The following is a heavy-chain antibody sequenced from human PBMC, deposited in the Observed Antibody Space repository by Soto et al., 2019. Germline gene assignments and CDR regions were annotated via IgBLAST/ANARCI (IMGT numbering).Heavy chain of an antibody. D-gene: IGHD3-3*01. V-gene: IGHV1-8*01. Sequence: ASVKVSCKASGYTFTSYDINWVRQATGQGLEWMGWMNPNSGNTGYAQKFQGRVTMTRNTSISTAYMELSSLRSEDTAVYYCARVATIFGVVTEPPYYYYYMDVWGQ. CDR1: GYTFTSYD. CDR3: ARVATIFGVVTEPPYYYYYMDV. J-gene: IGHJ6*03. CDR2: MNPNSGNT.